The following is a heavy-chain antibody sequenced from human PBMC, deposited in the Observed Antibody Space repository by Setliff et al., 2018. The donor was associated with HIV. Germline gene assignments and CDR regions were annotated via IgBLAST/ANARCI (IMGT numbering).Heavy chain of an antibody. CDR2: IFHSAAT. CDR1: DASVNSNNYY. CDR3: ARRGAYGYDYFDY. D-gene: IGHD5-12*01. Sequence: SETLSLTCSVSDASVNSNNYYWVWIRQTPGKGLEWIGSIFHSAATNYNPSLKSRVTISIDTSKNQFSLKLTSVTAADTAVYYCARRGAYGYDYFDYWGPGILVTVSS. V-gene: IGHV4-39*07. J-gene: IGHJ4*02.